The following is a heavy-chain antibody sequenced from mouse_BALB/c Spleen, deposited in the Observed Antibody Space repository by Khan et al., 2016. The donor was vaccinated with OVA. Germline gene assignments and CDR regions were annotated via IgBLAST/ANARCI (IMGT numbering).Heavy chain of an antibody. J-gene: IGHJ3*01. Sequence: VQLQQSGAELVRPGALVKLSCKASDFNIKDYYMHWVKQRPEQGLEWIGWIDPENGETVYDPKFQGKAIMTADTSSNTAYLQLSSLTSEDTAVYYCARSGYSAGFAYGGQGTLVTVSA. V-gene: IGHV14-1*02. CDR1: DFNIKDYY. D-gene: IGHD6-1*01. CDR3: ARSGYSAGFAY. CDR2: IDPENGET.